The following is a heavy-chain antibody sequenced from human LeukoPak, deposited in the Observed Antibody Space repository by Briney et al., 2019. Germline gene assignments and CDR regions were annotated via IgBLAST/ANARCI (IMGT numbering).Heavy chain of an antibody. CDR3: ATGPTDSNSPGSNWFDP. CDR1: GYTLTELS. Sequence: ASVKVSCKVSGYTLTELSMHWVRQAPGKGLEWMGGFDPEDGETIYAQKFQGRVTMTEDTSTDTAYMELSSLRSEDTAVYYCATGPTDSNSPGSNWFDPWGQGTLVTVSS. J-gene: IGHJ5*02. V-gene: IGHV1-24*01. D-gene: IGHD6-6*01. CDR2: FDPEDGET.